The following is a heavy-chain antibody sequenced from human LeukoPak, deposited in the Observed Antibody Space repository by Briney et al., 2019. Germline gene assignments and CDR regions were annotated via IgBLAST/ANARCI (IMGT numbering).Heavy chain of an antibody. CDR3: ATSGLSRFGF. CDR2: LSGSGGST. V-gene: IGHV3-23*01. J-gene: IGHJ4*02. Sequence: SWVRQAPGKGLEWVSALSGSGGSTYYADSVKGRFTISRDNSKNTRYLQMNSLRAGDTAVYYCATSGLSRFGFWGQGTLVTVSS. D-gene: IGHD2/OR15-2a*01.